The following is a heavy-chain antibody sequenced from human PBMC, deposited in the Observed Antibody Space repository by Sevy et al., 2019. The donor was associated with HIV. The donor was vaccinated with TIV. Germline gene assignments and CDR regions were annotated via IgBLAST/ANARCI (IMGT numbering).Heavy chain of an antibody. V-gene: IGHV1-69*06. J-gene: IGHJ6*03. CDR1: VGTFSSYA. CDR3: AREVAGTDYYYYMDV. D-gene: IGHD6-19*01. CDR2: IIPIFGKA. Sequence: ASVKVSCKASVGTFSSYAISWVRQAPGQGLEWMGGIIPIFGKANYAQKFQGRVTITGDKSTSTAYMELSSLRSEDTAVYYCAREVAGTDYYYYMDVWGKGTTVTVSS.